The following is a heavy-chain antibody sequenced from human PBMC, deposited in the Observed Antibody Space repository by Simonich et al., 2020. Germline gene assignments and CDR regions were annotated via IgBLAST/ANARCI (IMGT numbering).Heavy chain of an antibody. CDR2: IYYSGST. Sequence: QVQLQESGPGLVKPSETLSLTCTVSGGSISSYYWSWIRQPPGKGLEWIGYIYYSGSTNYNPSLKGRVTMSVDTSKNQFSLKLSSVTAADTAVYYCARGGLYFDYWGQGTLVTVSS. V-gene: IGHV4-59*01. J-gene: IGHJ4*02. D-gene: IGHD2-15*01. CDR3: ARGGLYFDY. CDR1: GGSISSYY.